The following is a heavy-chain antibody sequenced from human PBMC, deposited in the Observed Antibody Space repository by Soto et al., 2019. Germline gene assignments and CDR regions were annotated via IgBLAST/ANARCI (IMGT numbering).Heavy chain of an antibody. CDR2: ISGSGGST. Sequence: EVQLLESGGGLVQPGGSLRLSCAASGFTFSSYAMSWVRQAPGKGLEWVSAISGSGGSTYYADSVKGRFTISRDNSKNTLYRQMNSQRAEYTAVYYCAKGAAVAPLSEFDYWGQGTLVTVSS. CDR1: GFTFSSYA. J-gene: IGHJ4*02. CDR3: AKGAAVAPLSEFDY. V-gene: IGHV3-23*01. D-gene: IGHD6-19*01.